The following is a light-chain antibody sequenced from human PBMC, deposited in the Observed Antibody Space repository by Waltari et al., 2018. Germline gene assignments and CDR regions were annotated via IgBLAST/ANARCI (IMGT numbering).Light chain of an antibody. CDR2: DVS. Sequence: QSALTQPPSVSGSPGQSVTTTCTGASSDIGRYDIVSWYQQHPGNAPKPIICDVSYRPSGVSDRFSGSKSGDTASLTISGLQFEDEADYYCCSYAGNYIWVFGGGTRLTVL. V-gene: IGLV2-23*02. J-gene: IGLJ3*02. CDR3: CSYAGNYIWV. CDR1: SSDIGRYDI.